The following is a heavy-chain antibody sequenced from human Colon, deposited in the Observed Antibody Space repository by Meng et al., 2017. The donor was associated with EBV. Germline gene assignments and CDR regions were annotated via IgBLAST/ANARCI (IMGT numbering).Heavy chain of an antibody. CDR3: VISSHN. CDR2: IYYRGST. J-gene: IGHJ4*02. V-gene: IGHV4-39*07. Sequence: QLPLEESGPGLVTPSETLSLTFTISGGSITSTSSSWGWVRQPPGKGLEWIGSIYYRGSTNYNPSLKSRISMSVDMSKNQFSLKVNSVTAADTAIYYCVISSHNWGQGTLVTVSS. D-gene: IGHD3-3*02. CDR1: GGSITSTSSS.